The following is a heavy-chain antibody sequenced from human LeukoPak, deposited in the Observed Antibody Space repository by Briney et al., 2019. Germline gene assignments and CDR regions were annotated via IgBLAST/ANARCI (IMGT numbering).Heavy chain of an antibody. CDR2: ISWNSGSI. CDR1: GFTFDDYA. D-gene: IGHD5-12*01. J-gene: IGHJ4*02. CDR3: ARSTIYEYYFDY. Sequence: PGRSLRLSCAASGFTFDDYAMHWVRQAPGKGLEWVSGISWNSGSIGYADSVKGRFTISRDNAKNSLYLQMNSLRAEDTALYYCARSTIYEYYFDYWGQGTLVTVSS. V-gene: IGHV3-9*01.